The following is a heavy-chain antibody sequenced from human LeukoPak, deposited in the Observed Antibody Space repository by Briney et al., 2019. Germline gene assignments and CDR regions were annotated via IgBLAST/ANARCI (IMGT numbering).Heavy chain of an antibody. Sequence: GRSLRLSCAASGFIFSRYSMNWVRQAPGKGLEWISYISSSRSTIYYADSVKGRCTISRDNAKNSLFLQMNSLRAEDTAVYYCAREDTSGAYVDFWGQGTLVTVSS. CDR1: GFIFSRYS. D-gene: IGHD3-10*01. J-gene: IGHJ4*02. CDR3: AREDTSGAYVDF. CDR2: ISSSRSTI. V-gene: IGHV3-48*01.